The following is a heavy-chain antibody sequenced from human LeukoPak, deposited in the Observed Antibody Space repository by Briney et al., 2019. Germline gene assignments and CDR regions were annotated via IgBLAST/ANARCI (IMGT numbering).Heavy chain of an antibody. CDR3: ARSRKLYRAYAFDI. V-gene: IGHV4-34*01. Sequence: SETLSLTCAVYGGSFSGYYWSWIRQPPGKGLEWIGEINHSGSTNYNPSLKSRVTISVDTSKNQFSLKLSSVTAADTAVYYCARSRKLYRAYAFDIWGQGTMVTVSS. J-gene: IGHJ3*02. CDR1: GGSFSGYY. D-gene: IGHD2-8*01. CDR2: INHSGST.